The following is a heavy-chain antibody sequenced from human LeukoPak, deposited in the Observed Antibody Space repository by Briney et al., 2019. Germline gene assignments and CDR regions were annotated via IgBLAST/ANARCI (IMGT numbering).Heavy chain of an antibody. D-gene: IGHD6-19*01. Sequence: GGSLRLSCAASGFTFSTYSMNWVRQAPGRGPEWISYISGTSSIIYYAGSVKGRFTISRDNSKNTLYLQMNSLRVEDTAVYYCARVPGYSSGWSYFDYWGQGTLVTVSS. CDR1: GFTFSTYS. J-gene: IGHJ4*02. V-gene: IGHV3-48*01. CDR2: ISGTSSII. CDR3: ARVPGYSSGWSYFDY.